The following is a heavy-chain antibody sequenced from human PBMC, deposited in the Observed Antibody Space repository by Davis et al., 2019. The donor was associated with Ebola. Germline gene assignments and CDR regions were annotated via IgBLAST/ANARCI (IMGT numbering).Heavy chain of an antibody. Sequence: GESLKISCAASGFTFSTYYITWVRQAPGKGLEWVATIPHVGSEKYYVDSVYGRFTSSRDNAKNSVYLQMNSLRAEDTAVYYCAKDWTTVTPYYFDYWGQGTLVTVSS. J-gene: IGHJ4*02. CDR1: GFTFSTYY. CDR2: IPHVGSEK. CDR3: AKDWTTVTPYYFDY. V-gene: IGHV3-7*01. D-gene: IGHD4-17*01.